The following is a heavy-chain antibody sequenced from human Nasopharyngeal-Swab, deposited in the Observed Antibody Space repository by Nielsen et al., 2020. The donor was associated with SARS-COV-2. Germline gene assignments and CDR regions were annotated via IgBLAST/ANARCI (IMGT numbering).Heavy chain of an antibody. J-gene: IGHJ6*02. CDR1: GYTFTSYA. CDR2: INAGNGNT. CDR3: ARDRSLEIKASSSDTYYGMDV. V-gene: IGHV1-3*01. Sequence: ASVKVSCKASGYTFTSYAMHWVRQAPGQRLEWMGWINAGNGNTKYSQKFQGRVTITRDTSASTAYMELSSLRSEDTAVYYCARDRSLEIKASSSDTYYGMDVWGQGTTVTVSS. D-gene: IGHD6-6*01.